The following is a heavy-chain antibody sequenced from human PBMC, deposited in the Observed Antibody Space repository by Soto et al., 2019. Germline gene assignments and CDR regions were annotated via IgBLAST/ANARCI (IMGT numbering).Heavy chain of an antibody. CDR2: IYYSGST. D-gene: IGHD1-26*01. Sequence: SETLSLTCTVSGGSVSSGSYYWSWIRQPPGKGLEWIGYIYYSGSTKYNPSLKSRVTISVDTSKNQFSLKLSSVTAAYTAVYYCARESFLGGSNYYYYYMDVWGKGTTVTVSS. CDR3: ARESFLGGSNYYYYYMDV. CDR1: GGSVSSGSYY. J-gene: IGHJ6*03. V-gene: IGHV4-61*01.